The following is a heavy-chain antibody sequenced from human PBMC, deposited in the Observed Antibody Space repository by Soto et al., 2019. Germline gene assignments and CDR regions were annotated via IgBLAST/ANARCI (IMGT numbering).Heavy chain of an antibody. D-gene: IGHD2-21*02. J-gene: IGHJ6*02. Sequence: ASVKVSCKASGYTFTSYAMHWVRQAPGQRLEWMGWINAGNGNTKYSQKFQGRVTITRDTSASTAYMELSSLRSEDTAVYYCARVGGNSPYYYGMDVWGQGTTVTVSS. CDR1: GYTFTSYA. CDR2: INAGNGNT. CDR3: ARVGGNSPYYYGMDV. V-gene: IGHV1-3*01.